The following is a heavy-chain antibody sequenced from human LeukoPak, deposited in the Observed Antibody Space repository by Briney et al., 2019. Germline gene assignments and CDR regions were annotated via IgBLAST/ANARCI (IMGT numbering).Heavy chain of an antibody. Sequence: GGSLRLSCAASGFTFSSYSMNWVRQAPGKGLEWVSSISSSSSYIYYADSVKGRFTISRDNAKNSLYLQMNSLRAEDTAVYYCARGRYNWNDALDYWGQGTLVTVSS. J-gene: IGHJ4*02. CDR3: ARGRYNWNDALDY. CDR1: GFTFSSYS. V-gene: IGHV3-21*01. D-gene: IGHD1-1*01. CDR2: ISSSSSYI.